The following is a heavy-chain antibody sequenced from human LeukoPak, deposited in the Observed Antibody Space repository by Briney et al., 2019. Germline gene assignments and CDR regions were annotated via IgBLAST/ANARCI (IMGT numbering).Heavy chain of an antibody. V-gene: IGHV4-30-2*01. CDR1: GGSISSGGYS. CDR2: IYHSGST. CDR3: ARGSWGYYFDY. J-gene: IGHJ4*02. D-gene: IGHD3-16*01. Sequence: PSQTLSLTCAVSGGSISSGGYSWSWIRQPPGKGLEWIGYIYHSGSTYYNPSLKSRVTISVDRSKHQFSLKLSSVTAADTAVYYCARGSWGYYFDYWGQGTLVTVSS.